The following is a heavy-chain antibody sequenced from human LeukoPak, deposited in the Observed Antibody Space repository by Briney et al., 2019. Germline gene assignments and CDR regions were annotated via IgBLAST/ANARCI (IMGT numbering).Heavy chain of an antibody. CDR1: GGSISSYY. D-gene: IGHD6-13*01. Sequence: SETLSLTCTVSGGSISSYYWSWIRQPPGKGLEWIGYIYYSGSTNYNPSLKSRVTISVDTSKNQFSLKLSSVTAADTAVYYCARDPWQLATEDYWGQGTLVTVSS. CDR3: ARDPWQLATEDY. V-gene: IGHV4-59*12. CDR2: IYYSGST. J-gene: IGHJ4*02.